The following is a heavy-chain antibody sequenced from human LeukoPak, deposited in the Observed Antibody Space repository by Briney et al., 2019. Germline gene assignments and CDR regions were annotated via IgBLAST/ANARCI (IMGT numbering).Heavy chain of an antibody. J-gene: IGHJ5*02. CDR1: GGSINSHY. D-gene: IGHD1-26*01. CDR2: IYYSRST. V-gene: IGHV4-59*11. Sequence: SETLSLTCTVSGGSINSHYWNWIRQPPGQGLEWIGYIYYSRSTNYIPPLKSRVTISVHRSKNPFSLDLNSVAAADTAVYYCARELVGGTANWFDPWGEGTLVTVSS. CDR3: ARELVGGTANWFDP.